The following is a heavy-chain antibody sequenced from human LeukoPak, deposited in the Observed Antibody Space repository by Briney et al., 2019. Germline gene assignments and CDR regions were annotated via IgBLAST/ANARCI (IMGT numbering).Heavy chain of an antibody. D-gene: IGHD4-17*01. V-gene: IGHV4-34*01. J-gene: IGHJ4*02. CDR1: GGSFSGYY. CDR3: ASQSDYGDYDGGY. Sequence: ASETLSLTCAVYGGSFSGYYWSWIRQPPGKGLEWIGEINHSGSTNYNPSLKSRVTISVDTSKNQFSLKLSSVTAADTAVYYCASQSDYGDYDGGYWGQGTLVTVSS. CDR2: INHSGST.